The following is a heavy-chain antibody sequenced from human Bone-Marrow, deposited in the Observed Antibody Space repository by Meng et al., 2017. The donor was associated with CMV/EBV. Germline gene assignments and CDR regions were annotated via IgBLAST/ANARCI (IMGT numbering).Heavy chain of an antibody. J-gene: IGHJ6*02. Sequence: GESLKISCAASEFTFSHYQMNWIRQTPGRGLEWVSSISSISNYIYYADSLKGRFTISRDNAKNSLYLQMNGLRAEDTAVYYCARDRLWFGELRGPYGGMDVWGQGTTVTVSS. V-gene: IGHV3-21*01. CDR1: EFTFSHYQ. CDR2: ISSISNYI. D-gene: IGHD3-10*01. CDR3: ARDRLWFGELRGPYGGMDV.